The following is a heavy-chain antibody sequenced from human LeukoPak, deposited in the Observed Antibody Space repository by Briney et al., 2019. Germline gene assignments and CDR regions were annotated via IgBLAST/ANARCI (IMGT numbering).Heavy chain of an antibody. CDR1: GFTFSSYA. V-gene: IGHV3-23*01. D-gene: IGHD3-10*01. CDR3: AKDGRGSGSYYYFDY. Sequence: GGSLRLSCAASGFTFSSYAMTWVRQAPGKGLEWVSSISGSGGTTCYADSVKGRFTISRDNSKNTLYLQMNSLRAEDTAVYYCAKDGRGSGSYYYFDYWGQGTLVTVSP. J-gene: IGHJ4*02. CDR2: ISGSGGTT.